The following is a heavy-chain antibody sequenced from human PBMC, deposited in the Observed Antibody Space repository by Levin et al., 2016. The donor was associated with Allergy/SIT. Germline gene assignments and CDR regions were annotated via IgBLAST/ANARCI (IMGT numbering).Heavy chain of an antibody. V-gene: IGHV1-69*13. CDR2: IIPVFGTA. CDR1: GGTFTSNS. Sequence: SVKVSCKASGGTFTSNSVSWVRHARGQGLEWMGGIIPVFGTANYAQKFQGRVTITADESTSTVYMELTSLTFEDTAVYYCARDWYSQGYLGWFDPWGQGTLVTVSS. D-gene: IGHD1-1*01. J-gene: IGHJ5*02. CDR3: ARDWYSQGYLGWFDP.